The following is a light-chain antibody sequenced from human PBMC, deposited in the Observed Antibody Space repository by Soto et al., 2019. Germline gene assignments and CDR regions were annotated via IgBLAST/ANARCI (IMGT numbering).Light chain of an antibody. Sequence: IVLTQSPGTLSFSPWEIVTLSCMASQSVTTRLAWYQHKPGQAPTLLMSGASNRASGVPVRFSGSGSGTDFTLTITRLEPEDFALYYCQQYGGSPITFGLGTRLEIK. CDR3: QQYGGSPIT. J-gene: IGKJ5*01. V-gene: IGKV3-20*01. CDR1: QSVTTR. CDR2: GAS.